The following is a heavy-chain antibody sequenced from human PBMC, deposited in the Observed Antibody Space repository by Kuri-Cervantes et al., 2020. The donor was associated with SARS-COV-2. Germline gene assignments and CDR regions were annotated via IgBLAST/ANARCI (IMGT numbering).Heavy chain of an antibody. V-gene: IGHV4-38-2*01. CDR2: IYHGGTT. CDR3: AKLIWGSYYYYMDV. CDR1: GYSLSSGYY. Sequence: SETLSLTCGVSGYSLSSGYYWGWIRQPPGRGLEWIGSIYHGGTTYYNPSLKSRVTISIDTSNNHFSLRLSSVTAADTAVYYCAKLIWGSYYYYMDVWGKGTTVTVSS. J-gene: IGHJ6*03. D-gene: IGHD7-27*01.